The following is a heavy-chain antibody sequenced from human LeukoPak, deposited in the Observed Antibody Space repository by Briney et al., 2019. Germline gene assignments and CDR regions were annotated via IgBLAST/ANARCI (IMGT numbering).Heavy chain of an antibody. J-gene: IGHJ4*02. CDR2: IIPILGIA. CDR1: GGTFSSYT. CDR3: TRDMLRFLEWTFDY. D-gene: IGHD3-3*01. Sequence: GASVKVSCKASGGTFSSYTISWVRQAPGQGLEWMGRIIPILGIANYAQKFQGRVTITADKSTSTAYMELSSLRSEDTAVYYCTRDMLRFLEWTFDYWGQGTLVTVSS. V-gene: IGHV1-69*04.